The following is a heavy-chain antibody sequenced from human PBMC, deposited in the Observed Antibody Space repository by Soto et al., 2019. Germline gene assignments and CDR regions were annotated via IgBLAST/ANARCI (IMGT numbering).Heavy chain of an antibody. D-gene: IGHD3-22*01. CDR2: IYYSGST. CDR1: GGSISSYY. CDR3: ARDLYYYDSSGYFRWFDP. J-gene: IGHJ5*02. Sequence: QVQLQESGPGLVKPSETLSLTCTVSGGSISSYYWSWIRQPPGKGLEWIGYIYYSGSTNYNPSLNSRLTISVDTSKTQCSLKLRSVTAPDTAVYYCARDLYYYDSSGYFRWFDPWGQGTLVTVSS. V-gene: IGHV4-59*01.